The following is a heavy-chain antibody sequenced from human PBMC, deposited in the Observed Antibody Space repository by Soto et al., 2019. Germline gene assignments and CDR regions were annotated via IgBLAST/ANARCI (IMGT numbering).Heavy chain of an antibody. CDR3: ARNMDYYDGRGSGNGHGV. D-gene: IGHD3-16*01. J-gene: IGHJ6*02. V-gene: IGHV1-2*02. Sequence: QVQLVQSGAEVKEPGDSVRVSCEASGYTFTAYYIHWVRQAPGQGLEWMGWINPTFGDTTYAQDLQGRVSMTRDMSISTVYMELSRLTSDDTAIYDCARNMDYYDGRGSGNGHGVWGQGTTVTVFS. CDR1: GYTFTAYY. CDR2: INPTFGDT.